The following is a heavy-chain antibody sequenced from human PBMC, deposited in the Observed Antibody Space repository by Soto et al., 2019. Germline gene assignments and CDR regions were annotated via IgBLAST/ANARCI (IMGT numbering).Heavy chain of an antibody. Sequence: LRLSCAASGFTFSAYAMSWVRQAPGKGLEWVSAISGSGDSTYSADSVRGRFTISRDNSINTLYLQMNNLGNEDTAVYYCAHPRGYGVFDAYDIWGQGTMVTVSS. CDR2: ISGSGDST. CDR3: AHPRGYGVFDAYDI. D-gene: IGHD4-17*01. J-gene: IGHJ3*02. CDR1: GFTFSAYA. V-gene: IGHV3-23*01.